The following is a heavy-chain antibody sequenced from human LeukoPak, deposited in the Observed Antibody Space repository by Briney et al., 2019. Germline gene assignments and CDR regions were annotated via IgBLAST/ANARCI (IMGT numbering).Heavy chain of an antibody. CDR1: GFTFSSYS. CDR2: ISSSSSYI. CDR3: AREGTAMVSSDY. V-gene: IGHV3-21*01. J-gene: IGHJ4*02. Sequence: GGSLRLSCAASGFTFSSYSMNWVRQAPGKGLEWVSSISSSSSYIYYADSVKGRFTISRDNAKNSLYLQMNSLRAEDTAVYYCAREGTAMVSSDYWGQGNLVTVSS. D-gene: IGHD5-18*01.